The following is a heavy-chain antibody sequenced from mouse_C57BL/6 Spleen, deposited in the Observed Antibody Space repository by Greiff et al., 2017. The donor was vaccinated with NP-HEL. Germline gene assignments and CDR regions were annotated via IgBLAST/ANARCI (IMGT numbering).Heavy chain of an antibody. J-gene: IGHJ4*01. CDR1: GYTFTSYW. D-gene: IGHD2-1*01. CDR2: IYPGSGST. CDR3: ARIGGNYADYAMDY. V-gene: IGHV1-55*01. Sequence: QVQLQQPGAELVKPGASVKMSCKASGYTFTSYWITWVKQRPGQGLEWIGDIYPGSGSTNYNEKFKSKATLTVDTSSSTAYMQLSSLTSEDSAVYYCARIGGNYADYAMDYWGQGTSVTVSS.